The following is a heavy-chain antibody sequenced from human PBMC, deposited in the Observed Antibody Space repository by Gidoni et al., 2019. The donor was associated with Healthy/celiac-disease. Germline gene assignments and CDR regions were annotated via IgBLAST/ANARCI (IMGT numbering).Heavy chain of an antibody. D-gene: IGHD3-22*01. J-gene: IGHJ4*02. V-gene: IGHV3-21*01. CDR2: ISSSSSYI. CDR1: GFTFSIYS. CDR3: ARRGYYYDSSGYYIDY. Sequence: EVQLLESGGGLVKLGGSLRLHCAVSGFTFSIYSMNWVRQSPGKGLEWVSSISSSSSYIYYADSVKGRFTISRDNAKNSLYLQMNSLRAEDTAVYYCARRGYYYDSSGYYIDYWGQGTLVTVSS.